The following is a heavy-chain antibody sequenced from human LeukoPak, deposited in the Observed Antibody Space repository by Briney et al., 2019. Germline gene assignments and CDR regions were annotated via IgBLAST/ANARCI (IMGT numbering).Heavy chain of an antibody. Sequence: GASVKVSCKASGYTFTSYGISWVRQAPGQGLEWMGRIIPILGIANYAQKFQGRVTITADKSTSTAYMELSSLRSEDTAVYYCATGEAYNWNDPSMFDPWGQGTLVTVSS. CDR3: ATGEAYNWNDPSMFDP. CDR2: IIPILGIA. D-gene: IGHD1-1*01. V-gene: IGHV1-69*04. J-gene: IGHJ5*02. CDR1: GYTFTSYG.